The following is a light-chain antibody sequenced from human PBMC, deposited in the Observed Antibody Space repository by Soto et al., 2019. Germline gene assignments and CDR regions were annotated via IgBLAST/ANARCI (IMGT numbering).Light chain of an antibody. CDR3: QHYDTYVYT. CDR1: QSLSSW. V-gene: IGKV1-5*03. CDR2: RAS. J-gene: IGKJ2*01. Sequence: DIQMTQSPPTVSASVGDRVTITCRASQSLSSWLAWIQQKPGEAPRLLIYRASHLETGVPSRFSGSGSGTEFTLTISSLQPDDFATYYCQHYDTYVYTLGQGTKLEIK.